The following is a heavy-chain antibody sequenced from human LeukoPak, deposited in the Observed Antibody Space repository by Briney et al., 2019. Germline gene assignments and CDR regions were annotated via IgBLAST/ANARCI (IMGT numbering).Heavy chain of an antibody. Sequence: SGTLSLTCAVSGGSISSSNWWSWVRQPPGKGLEWIGEIHHSGSTNYNPSLKSRVSISVDKSKNQFSLKLSSVTAADTAVYYCAISTSWYSGGFEYWGQGTRVTVSS. CDR3: AISTSWYSGGFEY. CDR2: IHHSGST. CDR1: GGSISSSNW. J-gene: IGHJ4*02. V-gene: IGHV4-4*02. D-gene: IGHD6-13*01.